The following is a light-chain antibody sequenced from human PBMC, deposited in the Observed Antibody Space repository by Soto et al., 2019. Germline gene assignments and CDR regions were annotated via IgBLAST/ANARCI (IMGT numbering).Light chain of an antibody. CDR2: ITRDGSH. CDR3: HTWGTGIHVV. CDR1: GGHSTYA. Sequence: QPVLTQSPSASASLGASGKLTCTLSGGHSTYAIAWHQQQPEKGPRQLRQITRDGSHLKGDGIPVRFSGSSSGADRYTTIARVQSEDEADYYCHTWGTGIHVVFGGGTKVTVL. J-gene: IGLJ2*01. V-gene: IGLV4-69*01.